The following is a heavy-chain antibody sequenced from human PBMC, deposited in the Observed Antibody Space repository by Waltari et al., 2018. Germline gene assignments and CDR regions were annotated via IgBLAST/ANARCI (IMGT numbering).Heavy chain of an antibody. Sequence: QVQLQESGPGLVKPSQTLSLTCTFSGGSISSGGSYWSWIRQHPGKGLEWIGYIYYSGSTYYNPSLKSRVTISVDTSKNQFSLKLSSVTAADTAVYYCARKGRNSGGDCYRDWGQGTLVTVSS. J-gene: IGHJ4*02. CDR3: ARKGRNSGGDCYRD. CDR1: GGSISSGGSY. V-gene: IGHV4-31*03. D-gene: IGHD2-21*01. CDR2: IYYSGST.